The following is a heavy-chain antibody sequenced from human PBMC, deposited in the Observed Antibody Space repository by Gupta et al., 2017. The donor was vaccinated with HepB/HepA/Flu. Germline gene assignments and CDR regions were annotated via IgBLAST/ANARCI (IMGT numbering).Heavy chain of an antibody. CDR3: ARQTSSDSSGYYYYMDV. V-gene: IGHV4-34*01. CDR2: INHSGST. J-gene: IGHJ6*03. D-gene: IGHD3-22*01. CDR1: GGSFSGYY. Sequence: QVQLQQWGAGLLKPSETLSLTCAVYGGSFSGYYWSWIRQPPGKGLEWIGEINHSGSTNYNPSLKSRVTISVDTSKNQFSLKLSSVTAADTAVYYCARQTSSDSSGYYYYMDVWGKGTTVTVSS.